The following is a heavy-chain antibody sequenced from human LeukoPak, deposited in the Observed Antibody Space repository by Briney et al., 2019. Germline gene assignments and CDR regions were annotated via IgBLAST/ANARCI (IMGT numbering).Heavy chain of an antibody. V-gene: IGHV3-33*01. CDR3: ARDGNYDILSGMDV. CDR1: GFTFSSYG. Sequence: PGRSLRLSCAASGFTFSSYGMHWVRQAPGKGLEWVAAIWYDGSNKYYADSVKGRFTISRDNSKNTLYLQMNSLRGEDAAVYYCARDGNYDILSGMDVWGQGTTVTASS. CDR2: IWYDGSNK. J-gene: IGHJ6*02. D-gene: IGHD3-9*01.